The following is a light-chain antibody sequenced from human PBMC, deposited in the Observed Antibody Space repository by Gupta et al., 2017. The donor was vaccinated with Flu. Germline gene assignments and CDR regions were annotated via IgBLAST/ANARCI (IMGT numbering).Light chain of an antibody. CDR3: QQGDSFPRT. CDR1: QGIGNW. CDR2: DAV. Sequence: IQRTHYPSSPSPSVGDRVTISCRASQGIGNWLAWYQQKPGKAPKLLIYDAVKVEGGVPSRFSGNGSETDFALTISSLQPDDFASYYCQQGDSFPRTFGQGTKVEIK. V-gene: IGKV1-12*01. J-gene: IGKJ2*01.